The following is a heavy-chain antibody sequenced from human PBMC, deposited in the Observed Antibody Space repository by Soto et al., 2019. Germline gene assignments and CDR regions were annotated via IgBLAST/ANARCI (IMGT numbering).Heavy chain of an antibody. CDR1: GGSISSSSYY. CDR2: IYYSGST. Sequence: QLQLQESGPGLVKPSETLSLTCTVSGGSISSSSYYWGWIRQPPGKGLEWIGSIYYSGSTYYNPSLKSRVTISVDTSKYQFSLKLSSVTAADTAVYYCARRVLLWFGELGYYYYGMDVWGQGTTVTVSS. D-gene: IGHD3-10*01. J-gene: IGHJ6*02. CDR3: ARRVLLWFGELGYYYYGMDV. V-gene: IGHV4-39*01.